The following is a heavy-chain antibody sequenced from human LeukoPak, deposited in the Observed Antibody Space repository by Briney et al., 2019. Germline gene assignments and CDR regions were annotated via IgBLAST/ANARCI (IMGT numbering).Heavy chain of an antibody. Sequence: GGSLRLSCAASGFTFSAYSMNWVRQAPGKGLEWVSSISISSSYIYYVDSVKGRFTISRDNARNSLYLQMNSLRAEDTAVYHCARAPLSGSYLINWFDPWGQGTLVTVSS. V-gene: IGHV3-21*01. J-gene: IGHJ5*02. D-gene: IGHD1-26*01. CDR1: GFTFSAYS. CDR2: ISISSSYI. CDR3: ARAPLSGSYLINWFDP.